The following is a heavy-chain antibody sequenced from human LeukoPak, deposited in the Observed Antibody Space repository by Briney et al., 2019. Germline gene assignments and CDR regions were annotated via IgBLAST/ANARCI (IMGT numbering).Heavy chain of an antibody. CDR2: ISAYNGNT. J-gene: IGHJ3*02. CDR1: GYTFTSYG. CDR3: ARDSLPQAFDI. Sequence: ASVKVSCKASGYTFTSYGISWVRQAPGQGLGWMGWISAYNGNTNYAQKLQGRVTMTTDTSTSTAYMEPRSLRSDDTAVYYWARDSLPQAFDIWGQGTMVTVSS. V-gene: IGHV1-18*01.